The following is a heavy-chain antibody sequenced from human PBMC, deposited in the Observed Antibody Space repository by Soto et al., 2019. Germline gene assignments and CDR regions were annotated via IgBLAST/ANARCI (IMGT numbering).Heavy chain of an antibody. CDR3: AKRAMITFGGVNSVDY. D-gene: IGHD3-16*01. Sequence: GGSLRLSCAASGFTFSSYAMSCVRQSPGKGLEWVSAISGSGGSTYYADSVKGRFTISRDNSKNTLYLQMNSLRAEDTAVYYCAKRAMITFGGVNSVDYWGQGTLVTVSS. V-gene: IGHV3-23*01. CDR1: GFTFSSYA. J-gene: IGHJ4*02. CDR2: ISGSGGST.